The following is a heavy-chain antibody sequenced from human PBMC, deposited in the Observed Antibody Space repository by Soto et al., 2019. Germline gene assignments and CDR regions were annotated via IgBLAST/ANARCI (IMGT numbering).Heavy chain of an antibody. CDR1: GGTFSSYA. CDR3: ASNSIDYGGNSIRGGWYFDL. Sequence: QVQLVQSGAEVKKPGSSVKVSCKASGGTFSSYAISWVRQAPGQGLEWMGGIIPIFGTANYAQKFQGRVTITADESTSTAYRELSSLRAEDTAVYYCASNSIDYGGNSIRGGWYFDLWGRGTLVTVSS. J-gene: IGHJ2*01. V-gene: IGHV1-69*01. D-gene: IGHD4-17*01. CDR2: IIPIFGTA.